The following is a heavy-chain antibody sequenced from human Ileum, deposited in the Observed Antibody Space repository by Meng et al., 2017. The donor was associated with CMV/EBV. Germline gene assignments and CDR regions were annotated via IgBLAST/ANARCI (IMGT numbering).Heavy chain of an antibody. Sequence: GESLKISCVVSGFTLRRFGMHWVRQAPGKGLEWVAFIENDGSIEHYADSVRGRFTISRDNSKNKVFLQMSSLKTDDTSLYYCTKDAPDKWGSFNWSPGTMVTVSS. CDR3: TKDAPDKWGSFN. J-gene: IGHJ4*02. CDR1: GFTLRRFG. CDR2: IENDGSIE. D-gene: IGHD7-27*01. V-gene: IGHV3-30*02.